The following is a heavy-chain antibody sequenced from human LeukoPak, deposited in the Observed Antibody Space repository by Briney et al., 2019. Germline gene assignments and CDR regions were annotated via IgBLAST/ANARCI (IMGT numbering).Heavy chain of an antibody. CDR1: GFTFDDYA. V-gene: IGHV3-9*01. CDR3: AKAPDSSGYYIDY. J-gene: IGHJ4*02. CDR2: ITWNSGSI. D-gene: IGHD3-22*01. Sequence: GRSLRLSCAASGFTFDDYAMHWVRQAPGKGLEWVSGITWNSGSIGYADSVKGRFTISRDNAKNSLYLQMNSLRAEDTAVYYCAKAPDSSGYYIDYWGQGTLVTVSS.